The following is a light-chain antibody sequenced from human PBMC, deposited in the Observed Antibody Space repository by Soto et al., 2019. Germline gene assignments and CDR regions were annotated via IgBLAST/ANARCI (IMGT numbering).Light chain of an antibody. V-gene: IGKV1-5*01. J-gene: IGKJ1*01. CDR3: QQSRT. CDR1: QTISSW. Sequence: DIQMTQSPSTLSGSVGDRVTITCRASQTISSWLAWYQQKPGKAPKLLIYDASSLESGVPSRFSGSGSGTEFTLTISSLQPDDFATYYCQQSRTFGQGTKVEIK. CDR2: DAS.